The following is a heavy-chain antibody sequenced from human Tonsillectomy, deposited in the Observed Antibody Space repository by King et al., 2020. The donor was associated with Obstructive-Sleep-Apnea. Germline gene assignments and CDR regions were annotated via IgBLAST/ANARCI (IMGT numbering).Heavy chain of an antibody. J-gene: IGHJ5*02. CDR3: AKDRGSVVPAAQFDP. CDR1: GFTFSSYA. CDR2: IIGSGGST. V-gene: IGHV3-23*04. D-gene: IGHD2-2*01. Sequence: VQLVEAGGGLVQPGGSLRLSCAASGFTFSSYAMIWVRQAPGKGLEGVPAIIGSGGSTYYSDSVKGRFTISRDNSKNTLYLQMNSLRAEDTAVYYCAKDRGSVVPAAQFDPWGQGTLVTVSS.